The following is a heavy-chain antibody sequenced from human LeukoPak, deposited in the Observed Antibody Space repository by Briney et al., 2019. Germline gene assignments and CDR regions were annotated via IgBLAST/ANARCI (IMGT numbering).Heavy chain of an antibody. V-gene: IGHV1-69*01. CDR3: ATGIITAIDAFDI. D-gene: IGHD5-18*01. CDR2: IIPIFGTA. CDR1: GGTFSSYA. Sequence: ASVKVSCKASGGTFSSYAISWVRQAPGQGLEWMGGIIPIFGTANYAQKFQGRVTITADESTSTAYMELRSLRSDDTAVYYCATGIITAIDAFDIWGQGTMVTVSS. J-gene: IGHJ3*02.